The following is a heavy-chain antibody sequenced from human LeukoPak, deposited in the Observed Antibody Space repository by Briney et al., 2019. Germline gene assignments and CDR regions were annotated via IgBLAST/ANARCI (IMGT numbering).Heavy chain of an antibody. Sequence: GGSLGLSCAASGFTFSSYSMNWVRQASGKGLEWVARIRSKANNYATEYGASVKGRFTISRDDAKNTAYLQMNSLKTEDTAIYYCSAGPSGWTEFFRHWGQGTLVTVSS. CDR2: IRSKANNYAT. D-gene: IGHD6-25*01. J-gene: IGHJ1*01. V-gene: IGHV3-73*01. CDR3: SAGPSGWTEFFRH. CDR1: GFTFSSYS.